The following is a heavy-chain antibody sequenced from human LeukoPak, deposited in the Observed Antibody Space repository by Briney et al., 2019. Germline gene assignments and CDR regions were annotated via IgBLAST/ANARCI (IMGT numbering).Heavy chain of an antibody. V-gene: IGHV3-23*01. CDR1: GFTFSSYA. D-gene: IGHD6-13*01. J-gene: IGHJ3*02. Sequence: PGGSLRLSCAASGFTFSSYAMSWVRQAPGKGLEWVSAISGSGGSTYYADSVKGRFTISRDNSKNTLYLQMNSLRAEDTAVYYCAKTSADSSSWYEDAFDIWGQGTMVTVSS. CDR3: AKTSADSSSWYEDAFDI. CDR2: ISGSGGST.